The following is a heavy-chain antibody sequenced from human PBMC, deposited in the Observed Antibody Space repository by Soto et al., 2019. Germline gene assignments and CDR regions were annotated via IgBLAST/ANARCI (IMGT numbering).Heavy chain of an antibody. CDR1: GFTFSSYG. D-gene: IGHD3-10*01. CDR2: IWYDGSNK. Sequence: PGGSMRLSWAASGFTFSSYGMHWVRQAPGKGLEWVAVIWYDGSNKYYADSVKGRFTISRDNSKNTLYLQMNSLRAEDTAVYYCARETYYCGSGTNKAPYGMDVWGQGTTVTVSS. V-gene: IGHV3-33*01. J-gene: IGHJ6*02. CDR3: ARETYYCGSGTNKAPYGMDV.